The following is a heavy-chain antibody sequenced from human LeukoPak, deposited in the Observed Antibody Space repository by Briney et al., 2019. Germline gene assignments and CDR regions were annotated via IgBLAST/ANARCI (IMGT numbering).Heavy chain of an antibody. V-gene: IGHV3-7*01. CDR1: GFTFSRYW. J-gene: IGHJ4*02. Sequence: GGSLRLSCAASGFTFSRYWMTWVRQAPGKGLEWVATIKQDGSEKYYVDSVKGRFTISRDNAKSSLYLQMNSLRAEDTAVYYCARINFYSGGWPAFDYWGQGTLVTVSS. D-gene: IGHD6-19*01. CDR2: IKQDGSEK. CDR3: ARINFYSGGWPAFDY.